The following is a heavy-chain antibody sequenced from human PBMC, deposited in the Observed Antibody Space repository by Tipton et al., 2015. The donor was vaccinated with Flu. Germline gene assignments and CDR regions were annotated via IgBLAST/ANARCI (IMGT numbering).Heavy chain of an antibody. Sequence: TLSLTCTVSGGSISSSSYYWGWIRQPPGKGLEWIGSIYYSGSTYYNPSLKGRVTISVDTSKNQISLKLSSVTAAGTAVYYCAREVATIVRWFDAWGQGTLVTVSS. CDR3: AREVATIVRWFDA. D-gene: IGHD5-12*01. V-gene: IGHV4-39*07. J-gene: IGHJ5*02. CDR2: IYYSGST. CDR1: GGSISSSSYY.